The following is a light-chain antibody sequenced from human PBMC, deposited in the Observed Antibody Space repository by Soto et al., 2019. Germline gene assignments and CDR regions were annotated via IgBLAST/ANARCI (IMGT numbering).Light chain of an antibody. V-gene: IGKV1-5*01. CDR2: DAS. J-gene: IGKJ1*01. CDR1: QTIGSW. CDR3: QQYNRYSWT. Sequence: DIQMTQPPSTLSASVGDRVTITCRVSQTIGSWLAWNQQKPGKAPKLMIFDASTVESGVPSRFRGGGSGTDFTLTIGSLQADDFATYYCQQYNRYSWTFGQGTKVEIK.